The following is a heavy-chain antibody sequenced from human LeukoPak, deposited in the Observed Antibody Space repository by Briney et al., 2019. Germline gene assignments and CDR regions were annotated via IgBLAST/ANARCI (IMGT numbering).Heavy chain of an antibody. CDR2: INSDGSSR. J-gene: IGHJ5*02. Sequence: GGSLRLSCAASGFTLSSYWMHWVRQVPGKGLVWVSRINSDGSSRSYVDSVMGRFTISRDNAKNTLYLQLDSLRAEDTAVYYCARGLAVAGSSWFDPWGQGTLVSVSS. V-gene: IGHV3-74*01. CDR3: ARGLAVAGSSWFDP. CDR1: GFTLSSYW. D-gene: IGHD6-19*01.